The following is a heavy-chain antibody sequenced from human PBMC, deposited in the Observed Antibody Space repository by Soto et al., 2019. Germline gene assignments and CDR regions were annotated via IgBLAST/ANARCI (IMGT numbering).Heavy chain of an antibody. CDR3: ARDPPIVVVVAATPYFDY. Sequence: QVQLVESGGGVVQPGRSLRLSCAASGFTFSSYAMHWVRQAPGKGLEWVAVISYDGSNKYYADSVKGRFTISRDNSKNTLYLLMNSLRAEDTAVYYCARDPPIVVVVAATPYFDYWGQGTLVTVSS. D-gene: IGHD2-15*01. V-gene: IGHV3-30-3*01. CDR1: GFTFSSYA. J-gene: IGHJ4*02. CDR2: ISYDGSNK.